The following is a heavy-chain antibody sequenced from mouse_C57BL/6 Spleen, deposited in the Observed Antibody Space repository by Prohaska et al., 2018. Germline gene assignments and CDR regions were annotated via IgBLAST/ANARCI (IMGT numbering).Heavy chain of an antibody. CDR2: IYPGSGST. D-gene: IGHD2-12*01. J-gene: IGHJ4*01. V-gene: IGHV1-55*01. CDR1: GYNFTSYW. Sequence: VQGKERGAEKGKPGAEGKMYCKEAGYNFTSYWITWVKQRPGQGLEWIGDIYPGSGSTNYNEKFKSKTTLTVDTYSSSVYMQLSSLTYEDSAVYYRARQHLYYRDYWGQGTSVPLSS. CDR3: ARQHLYYRDY.